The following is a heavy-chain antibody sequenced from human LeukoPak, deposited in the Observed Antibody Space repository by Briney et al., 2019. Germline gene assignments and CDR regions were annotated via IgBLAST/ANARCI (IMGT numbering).Heavy chain of an antibody. CDR1: GGSISSYY. Sequence: SETLSLTCTVSGGSISSYYWSWIRQPPGKGLEWIGYIYYSGSTNYNPSLKSRVTISVDTSKNQFSLKLSSVTVADTAVYYCASASAPRYNWRNENWYFDLWGRGTLVTVSS. J-gene: IGHJ2*01. V-gene: IGHV4-59*01. CDR3: ASASAPRYNWRNENWYFDL. CDR2: IYYSGST. D-gene: IGHD1-1*01.